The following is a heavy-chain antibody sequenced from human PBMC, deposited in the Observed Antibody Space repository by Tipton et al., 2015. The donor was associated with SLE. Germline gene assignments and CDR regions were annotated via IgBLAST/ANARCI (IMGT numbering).Heavy chain of an antibody. Sequence: TLSLTCAVYGGSFSGYYWSWIRQPPGKGLEWIGEINHSGSTNYNPSLKSRVTISVDTSKNQFSLKLSSATAADTAVYYCARAPGETWFDPWGQGTLVTVSS. CDR3: ARAPGETWFDP. CDR1: GGSFSGYY. D-gene: IGHD3-10*01. J-gene: IGHJ5*02. V-gene: IGHV4-34*01. CDR2: INHSGST.